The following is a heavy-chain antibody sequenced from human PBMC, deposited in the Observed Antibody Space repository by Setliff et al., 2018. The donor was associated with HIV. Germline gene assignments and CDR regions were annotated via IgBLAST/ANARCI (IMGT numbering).Heavy chain of an antibody. V-gene: IGHV4-4*07. CDR1: GGSISYYH. J-gene: IGHJ4*02. CDR3: ARSIYGSGSYPLDY. CDR2: IYYTGFT. D-gene: IGHD3-10*01. Sequence: SETLSLTCGVSGGSISYYHWSWIRQPAGKGLEWIGGIYYTGFTDYNPSLKSRLTMSVDTSKNQFSLKRSAVTAADTAVYFCARSIYGSGSYPLDYWGQGILVTVSS.